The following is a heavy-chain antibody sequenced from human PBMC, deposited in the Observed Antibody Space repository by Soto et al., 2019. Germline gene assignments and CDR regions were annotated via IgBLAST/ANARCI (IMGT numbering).Heavy chain of an antibody. J-gene: IGHJ6*02. CDR2: INPTGGST. CDR1: GYTFSSHY. Sequence: QVQLVQSGAEVKKPGASVRVSCKASGYTFSSHYMHWVKQAPGQGLEWLGIINPTGGSTTYAQKFQGRVTLTADTATKTVYMELSSLRSADTARYYCARKLSGAVQGWAYGMDVWGRGTTVTVSS. V-gene: IGHV1-46*01. D-gene: IGHD1-26*01. CDR3: ARKLSGAVQGWAYGMDV.